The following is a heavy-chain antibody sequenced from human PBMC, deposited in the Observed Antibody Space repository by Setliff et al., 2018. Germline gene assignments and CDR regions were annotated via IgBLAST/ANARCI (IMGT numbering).Heavy chain of an antibody. D-gene: IGHD3-22*01. CDR1: GFTFSDYY. J-gene: IGHJ4*02. CDR2: IASSGTTI. V-gene: IGHV3-11*04. Sequence: KPGGSLSLSCAVSGFTFSDYYMNWIRQAPGKGLEWISFIASSGTTIHYADSVKGRFTISRDNAKNSLYLQMNSLRAEDTAIYYCAGQYYDTSGYLDYWGEGTLVTVSS. CDR3: AGQYYDTSGYLDY.